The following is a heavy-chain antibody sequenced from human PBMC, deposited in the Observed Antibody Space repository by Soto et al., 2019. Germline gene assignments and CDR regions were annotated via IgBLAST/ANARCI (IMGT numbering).Heavy chain of an antibody. J-gene: IGHJ6*02. CDR2: IFSNDDK. D-gene: IGHD3-10*01. CDR3: SHMRGSGFFGMDV. Sequence: SGPNAVEPTQTLTLTCTFSGFSLSISGVGVGWIRQPPGKALEWLALIFSNDDKRYSPALKSRLTITKDTSKNHVVLIMTNMDPLDTAKYYCSHMRGSGFFGMDVWGQGTTVTVSS. CDR1: GFSLSISGVG. V-gene: IGHV2-5*01.